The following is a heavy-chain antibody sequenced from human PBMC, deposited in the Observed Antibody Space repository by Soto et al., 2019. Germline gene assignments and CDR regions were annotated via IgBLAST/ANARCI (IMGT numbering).Heavy chain of an antibody. V-gene: IGHV3-74*01. CDR3: AGYYSFDY. Sequence: GGSLRLSCAAPGFTFSNYWMNWVRRAPGKGLVWVSRINGDGSSTSYADSVKGRFTISRDNAKNTLYLQMNSLRAEDTAVYYCAGYYSFDYWGQGTLVTVSS. CDR1: GFTFSNYW. J-gene: IGHJ4*02. CDR2: INGDGSST. D-gene: IGHD3-22*01.